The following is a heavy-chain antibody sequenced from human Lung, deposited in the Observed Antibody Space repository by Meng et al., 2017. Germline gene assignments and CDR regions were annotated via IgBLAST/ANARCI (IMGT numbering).Heavy chain of an antibody. J-gene: IGHJ4*02. V-gene: IGHV1-18*01. CDR1: GYTFTTYG. CDR2: IDPGNGNR. CDR3: ARDRQWLFDY. Sequence: QVHPVQSGLEVKKTGASVKVSCKASGYTFTTYGIIWLRQAPGQGLEWMGWIDPGNGNRDFAEKFQDRLTMSNDTSSSTVYMELKRLTSDDTAVYYCARDRQWLFDYWGQGALVTVSS. D-gene: IGHD6-19*01.